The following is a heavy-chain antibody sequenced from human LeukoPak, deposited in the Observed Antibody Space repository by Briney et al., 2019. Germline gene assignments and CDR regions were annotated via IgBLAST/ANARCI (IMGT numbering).Heavy chain of an antibody. CDR3: TRRLDD. CDR2: IKHDESEK. V-gene: IGHV3-7*01. Sequence: GGSPRLSCAASGFSFNSDWMDWVRQAPGKGLEWVANIKHDESEKNYLDSVKGRFTISRDNAQNSLYLQMNGLRVEDTAVYYCTRRLDDWGQGTLVTVSS. D-gene: IGHD3-16*01. CDR1: GFSFNSDW. J-gene: IGHJ4*02.